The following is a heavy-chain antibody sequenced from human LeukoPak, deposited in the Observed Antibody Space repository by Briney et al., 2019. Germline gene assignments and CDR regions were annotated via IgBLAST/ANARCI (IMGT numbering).Heavy chain of an antibody. Sequence: ASVKVSCKASGYTFTSYDINWVRQATGQGLEWMGWMNPNSGNTGYAQKFQGRVTMTRNTSISTAYMELSSLRSEDTAVYYCARPGGYSYTFDPWGQGTLVTVSS. V-gene: IGHV1-8*01. CDR1: GYTFTSYD. J-gene: IGHJ5*02. D-gene: IGHD5-18*01. CDR3: ARPGGYSYTFDP. CDR2: MNPNSGNT.